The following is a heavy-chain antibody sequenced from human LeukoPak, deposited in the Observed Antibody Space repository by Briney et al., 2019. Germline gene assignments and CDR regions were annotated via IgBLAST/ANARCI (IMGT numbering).Heavy chain of an antibody. D-gene: IGHD6-19*01. CDR2: INGNGGGS. V-gene: IGHV3-23*01. CDR1: GFTFSDHA. CDR3: ARGPISGWSADY. Sequence: PGGSLRLSCAASGFTFSDHAMSWVRQAPAKGLEWVSSINGNGGGSYYIDSVKGRFTVSRDNAKNSLYLQMNSLRDEDTAVYYCARGPISGWSADYWGQGTLVTVSS. J-gene: IGHJ4*02.